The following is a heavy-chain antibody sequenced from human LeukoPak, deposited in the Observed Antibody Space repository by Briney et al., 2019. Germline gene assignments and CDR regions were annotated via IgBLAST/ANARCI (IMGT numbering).Heavy chain of an antibody. V-gene: IGHV4-38-2*02. CDR1: GCSISSGYY. CDR3: AREGTAIHYDFWSGFGSFWFDP. J-gene: IGHJ5*02. CDR2: IYHSGST. D-gene: IGHD3-3*01. Sequence: SETLSLTCTVSGCSISSGYYWGWIRQPPGKGLEWIGSIYHSGSTYYNPSLKSRVTISVDTSKNQFSLKLSSVTAADTAVYYCAREGTAIHYDFWSGFGSFWFDPWGQGTLVTVSS.